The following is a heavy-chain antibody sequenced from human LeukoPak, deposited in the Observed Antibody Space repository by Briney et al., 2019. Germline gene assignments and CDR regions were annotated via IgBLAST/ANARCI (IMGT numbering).Heavy chain of an antibody. J-gene: IGHJ4*02. CDR1: CGSTNSYF. V-gene: IGHV4-59*01. CDR2: IYYSGST. CDR3: ARDIRGYNYGWFDY. Sequence: PSETLSLTCTVSCGSTNSYFWAWIRQPPGRGLEWIGYIYYSGSTKYNPSLKSRVPISLDTSKKQFSLNLSSVTAADTAVYYCARDIRGYNYGWFDYWGQGTLVTVSS. D-gene: IGHD5-18*01.